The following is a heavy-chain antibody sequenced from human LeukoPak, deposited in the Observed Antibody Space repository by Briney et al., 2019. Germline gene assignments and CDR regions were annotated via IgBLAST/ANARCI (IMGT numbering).Heavy chain of an antibody. CDR3: ARPTKEGSSWCWWFDP. CDR2: INNDGSST. CDR1: GFTVSSNH. J-gene: IGHJ5*02. Sequence: GGSLRLSCAASGFTVSSNHMSWVRQAPGKGLVWVSRINNDGSSTSYADSVKGRLTISRDNAKNTLYLQMNGLRAEDTAVYYCARPTKEGSSWCWWFDPWGQGTLVTVSS. V-gene: IGHV3-74*01. D-gene: IGHD6-13*01.